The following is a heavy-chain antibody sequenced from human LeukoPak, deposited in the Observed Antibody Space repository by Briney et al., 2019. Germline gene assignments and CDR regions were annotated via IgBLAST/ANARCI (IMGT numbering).Heavy chain of an antibody. D-gene: IGHD4-17*01. J-gene: IGHJ3*02. V-gene: IGHV1-24*01. CDR2: FDPEDGET. Sequence: GASVKVSCKVSGYTLTELSTHWVRQAPGKGLEWMGGFDPEDGETIYAQKFQGRVTMTEDTSTDTAYMELSSLRSEDTAVYYCATALGGDYVGDAFDIWGQGTMVTVSS. CDR3: ATALGGDYVGDAFDI. CDR1: GYTLTELS.